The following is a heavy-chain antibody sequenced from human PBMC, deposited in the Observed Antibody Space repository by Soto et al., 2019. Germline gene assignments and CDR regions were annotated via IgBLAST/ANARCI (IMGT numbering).Heavy chain of an antibody. J-gene: IGHJ1*01. D-gene: IGHD6-13*01. CDR3: VKDESINWYSGHFRH. CDR2: INWNSGSI. V-gene: IGHV3-9*01. Sequence: EVQLVESGGGLVQPGRSLRLSCAASGFTFDDYAMHWVRQVPGKGLEWVSGINWNSGSIGYGDSVKGRFAISRVNATNSLHLQMNSLSAEDTACYYCVKDESINWYSGHFRHWGQGTLVTFSS. CDR1: GFTFDDYA.